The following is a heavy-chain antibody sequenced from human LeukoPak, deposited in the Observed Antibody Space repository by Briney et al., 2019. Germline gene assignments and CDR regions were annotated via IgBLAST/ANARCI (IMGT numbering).Heavy chain of an antibody. V-gene: IGHV3-23*01. J-gene: IGHJ3*01. CDR2: ISGSGENT. CDR1: GFVFSDYA. Sequence: GGSLRLSCGASGFVFSDYAVAWVRQSSGRGLEWVSGISGSGENTYYADSVKGRFTISRDNSKNTLYLQMSGLRVEDSALYYCAKLREAWGQWDAFDVWGQGTLVSVSP. D-gene: IGHD3-16*01. CDR3: AKLREAWGQWDAFDV.